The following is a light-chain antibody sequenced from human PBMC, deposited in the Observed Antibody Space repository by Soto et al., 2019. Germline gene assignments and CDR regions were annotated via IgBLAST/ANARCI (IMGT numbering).Light chain of an antibody. CDR1: QSVSNY. CDR3: QQRAGWSRT. Sequence: EIVLTQSPATLSLSPGERATLSCRASQSVSNYLTWYQQKPGQAPRLLVYDTFNRANGVPARFTGSGSDTDFTLTISSLEPEDFAVYYCQQRAGWSRTFGQGTKVEIK. CDR2: DTF. J-gene: IGKJ1*01. V-gene: IGKV3-11*01.